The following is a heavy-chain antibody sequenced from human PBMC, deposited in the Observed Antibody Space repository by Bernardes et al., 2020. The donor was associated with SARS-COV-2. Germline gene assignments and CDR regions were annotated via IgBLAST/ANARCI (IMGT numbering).Heavy chain of an antibody. CDR1: GGSFSGYY. CDR3: ARGFRRDFWSGLKTAENFQH. V-gene: IGHV4-34*01. Sequence: SETLSLTCAVYGGSFSGYYWSWIRQPPGKGLEWIGELNHSGSTNYNPSLKSRVTISVDTSKNQFSLKLSSVTAADTAVYYCARGFRRDFWSGLKTAENFQHWGQGTLVTVSS. CDR2: LNHSGST. J-gene: IGHJ1*01. D-gene: IGHD3-3*01.